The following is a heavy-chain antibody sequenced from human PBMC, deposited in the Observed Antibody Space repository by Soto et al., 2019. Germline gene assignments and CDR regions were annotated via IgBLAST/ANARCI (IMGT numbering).Heavy chain of an antibody. Sequence: ASVKVSCKASGYTFTSYGISWVRQAPGQGLEWMGWISAYNGNTNYAQKLQGRVTMTTDTSTSTAYMELRSLKASDTAMYYCARHLADDIVATISLGMDVWGQGTTVTVSS. CDR2: ISAYNGNT. J-gene: IGHJ6*02. CDR1: GYTFTSYG. CDR3: ARHLADDIVATISLGMDV. V-gene: IGHV1-18*01. D-gene: IGHD5-12*01.